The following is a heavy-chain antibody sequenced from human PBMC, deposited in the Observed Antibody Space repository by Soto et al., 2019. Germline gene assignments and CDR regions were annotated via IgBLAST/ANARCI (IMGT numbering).Heavy chain of an antibody. V-gene: IGHV3-15*01. CDR3: LTDSIKLWAYDY. D-gene: IGHD3-16*01. Sequence: PGGSLRLSFSASGLLFANTWLSWFRQGPGKGLEWVARFKIQSVGGATESAAGVKGRLPDSSEGTNYAVYLQMDSLTTDDTAAYYCLTDSIKLWAYDYWGQGTPVTVSS. CDR2: FKIQSVGGAT. CDR1: GLLFANTW. J-gene: IGHJ4*02.